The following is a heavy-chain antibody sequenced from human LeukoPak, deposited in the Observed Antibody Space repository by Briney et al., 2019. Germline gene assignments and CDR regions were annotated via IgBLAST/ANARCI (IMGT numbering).Heavy chain of an antibody. V-gene: IGHV3-48*03. CDR1: GFTFSSYE. D-gene: IGHD3-3*01. CDR3: ARDRNSYYDFWSGYYP. CDR2: ISSSGSTI. Sequence: GGSLRLSCAASGFTFSSYEMNWVRQAPGKGLEWVSRISSSGSTIYHADSVKGRFTVSRDNAKISLYLQMNSLRAEDTAVYYCARDRNSYYDFWSGYYPWGQGTLVTVSS. J-gene: IGHJ5*02.